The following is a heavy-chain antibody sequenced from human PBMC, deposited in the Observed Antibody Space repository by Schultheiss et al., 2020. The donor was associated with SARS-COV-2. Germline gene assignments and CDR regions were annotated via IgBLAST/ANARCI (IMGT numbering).Heavy chain of an antibody. CDR1: GYTFTSYG. V-gene: IGHV1-18*01. CDR2: ISAYNGNT. J-gene: IGHJ4*02. Sequence: ASVKVSCKASGYTFTSYGISWVRQAPGQGLEWTGWISAYNGNTNYAQKLQGRVTMTTDTSTSTAYMELRSLRSDDTAVYYCARGASPRSGWYDGPGWWGQGTLVTVSS. D-gene: IGHD6-19*01. CDR3: ARGASPRSGWYDGPGW.